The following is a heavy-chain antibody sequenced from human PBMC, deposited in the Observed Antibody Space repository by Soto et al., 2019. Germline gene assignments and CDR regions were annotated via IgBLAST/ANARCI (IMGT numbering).Heavy chain of an antibody. V-gene: IGHV1-69*02. Sequence: QVQLVQSGAEVKKPGSSVKVSCKASGGTFSSYTISWVRQAPGQGLEWMGRIIPILGIANYAQKFQGRVTITADKSTSTANMELSSLRSEDTAVYYCARTSYDFWSGYTDAFDIWGQGTMVTVSS. D-gene: IGHD3-3*01. CDR3: ARTSYDFWSGYTDAFDI. CDR1: GGTFSSYT. CDR2: IIPILGIA. J-gene: IGHJ3*02.